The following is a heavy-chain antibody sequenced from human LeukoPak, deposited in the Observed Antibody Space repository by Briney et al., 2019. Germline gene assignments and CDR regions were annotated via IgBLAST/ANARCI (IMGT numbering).Heavy chain of an antibody. J-gene: IGHJ5*02. CDR1: GGSISSYY. D-gene: IGHD6-19*01. V-gene: IGHV4-59*01. CDR3: AREGTYGWYNWFDP. Sequence: ETQSLTCTVSGGSISSYYWSWIRQPPGKGLEWIGYMYRTGSTNYNLCLKSRVTITPDTSKNQFSLRLTSVTAADTAVYYCAREGTYGWYNWFDPWGQETRDTVSS. CDR2: MYRTGST.